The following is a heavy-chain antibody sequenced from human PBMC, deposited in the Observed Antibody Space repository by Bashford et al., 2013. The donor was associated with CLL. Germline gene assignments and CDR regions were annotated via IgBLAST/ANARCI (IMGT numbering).Heavy chain of an antibody. J-gene: IGHJ5*02. V-gene: IGHV1-2*06. D-gene: IGHD2-15*01. CDR3: ARGPTRNVVVVVGRFDP. CDR2: INPFRGGA. CDR1: GYTFVDYY. Sequence: ASVKVSCKASGYTFVDYYIHFLRQGPGRGLEWVGRINPFRGGANYAQNFHGRVTMTRDTSVSTVYMELTGLTSDDTAVYYCARGPTRNVVVVVGRFDPWGQGTLVTVSS.